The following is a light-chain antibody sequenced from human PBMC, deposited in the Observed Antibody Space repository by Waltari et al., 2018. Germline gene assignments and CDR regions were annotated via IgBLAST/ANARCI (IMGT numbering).Light chain of an antibody. CDR3: QQYTSFSLT. V-gene: IGKV1-5*03. J-gene: IGKJ4*01. CDR2: KAS. Sequence: DIKMTQSPSSLSASIGDRVSFTCRASQSISSWLAWYQQKPGKAPKLLISKASTLESGVPSRFSGSGSGTEFTLTISSLQPDDFATYYCQQYTSFSLTFGGGTTVEIK. CDR1: QSISSW.